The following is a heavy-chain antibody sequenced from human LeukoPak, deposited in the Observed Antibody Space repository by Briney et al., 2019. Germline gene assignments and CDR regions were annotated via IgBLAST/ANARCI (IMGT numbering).Heavy chain of an antibody. CDR1: GYTFTTYG. CDR3: ARVDIVVVPTAADYNWFDP. V-gene: IGHV1-18*01. CDR2: ISPYNGNT. J-gene: IGHJ5*02. Sequence: ASVKVSCKASGYTFTTYGISWVRQAPGQGLEWMGWISPYNGNTNYAQKLQGRVTMTTDTFTSTAYMELRSLRSDDTAVYYCARVDIVVVPTAADYNWFDPWGQGTLVTVSS. D-gene: IGHD2-2*01.